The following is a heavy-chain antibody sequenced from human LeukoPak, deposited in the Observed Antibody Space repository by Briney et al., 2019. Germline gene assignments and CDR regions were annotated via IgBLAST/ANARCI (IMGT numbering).Heavy chain of an antibody. CDR1: GFTFSSYS. CDR2: ISSSSSTI. J-gene: IGHJ5*02. Sequence: GGSLRLSCAASGFTFSSYSMNWVRQAPGKGLEWVSYISSSSSTIYYADSVKGRFTISRDNAKNSLYLQMNSLRAEDTAVYYCARTYGRSTYGVHYFDPWGQGTLVTVSS. V-gene: IGHV3-48*04. D-gene: IGHD3-10*01. CDR3: ARTYGRSTYGVHYFDP.